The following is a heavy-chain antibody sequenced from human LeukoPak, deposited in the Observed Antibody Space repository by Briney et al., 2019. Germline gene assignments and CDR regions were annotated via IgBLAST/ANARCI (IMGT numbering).Heavy chain of an antibody. CDR3: AREPEGLTTESH. D-gene: IGHD1-14*01. J-gene: IGHJ4*02. V-gene: IGHV1-69*04. CDR2: IILILDIA. Sequence: SVKLSCKTSGGTFDKYTISWVRQAPGQGLEWVGTIILILDIANYAQKFQGRVAITADTSTSTAYMELSNLGSEDTAVYFCAREPEGLTTESHWGQGTLVTVSS. CDR1: GGTFDKYT.